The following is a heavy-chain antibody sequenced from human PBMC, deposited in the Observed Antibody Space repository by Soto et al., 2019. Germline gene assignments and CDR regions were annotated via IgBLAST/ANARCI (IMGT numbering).Heavy chain of an antibody. CDR2: ISYDGSNK. D-gene: IGHD2-15*01. CDR1: GFTFSSYA. J-gene: IGHJ4*02. V-gene: IGHV3-30-3*01. Sequence: QVQLVESGGGVVQPGRSLRLSCAASGFTFSSYAMHWVRQAPGKGLEWVAVISYDGSNKYYADSVKGRFTISRDNSKNTLYLQMNSLRAEDTAVYYCATYRVAATGYWGQGTLVTVSS. CDR3: ATYRVAATGY.